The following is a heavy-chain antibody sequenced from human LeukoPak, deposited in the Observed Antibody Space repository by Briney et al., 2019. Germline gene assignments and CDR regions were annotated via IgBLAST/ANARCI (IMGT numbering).Heavy chain of an antibody. CDR3: AKRLSPHYDSSGYYSRGY. D-gene: IGHD3-22*01. CDR2: ISYDGRNK. V-gene: IGHV3-30*18. J-gene: IGHJ4*02. Sequence: GGSLRLSCAASGFTFSSYGMHWVRQAPGKGLEWVAVISYDGRNKYYADSVKGRFTISRDNSKNTLYLQMNSLRAEDTAVYYCAKRLSPHYDSSGYYSRGYWGQGTLVTVSS. CDR1: GFTFSSYG.